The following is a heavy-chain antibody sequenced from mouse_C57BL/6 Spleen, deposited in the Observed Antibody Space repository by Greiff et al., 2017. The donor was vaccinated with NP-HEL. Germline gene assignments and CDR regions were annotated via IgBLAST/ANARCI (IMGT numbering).Heavy chain of an antibody. J-gene: IGHJ4*01. CDR3: ASHGYYDAMDY. D-gene: IGHD2-2*01. CDR1: GYAFSSYW. V-gene: IGHV1-80*01. Sequence: VQLVESGAELVKPGASVKISCKASGYAFSSYWMNWVKQRPGKGLEWIGQIYPGDGDTNYNGKFKGKATLTADKSSSTAYMQLSSLTSEDSAVYFCASHGYYDAMDYWGQGTSVTVSS. CDR2: IYPGDGDT.